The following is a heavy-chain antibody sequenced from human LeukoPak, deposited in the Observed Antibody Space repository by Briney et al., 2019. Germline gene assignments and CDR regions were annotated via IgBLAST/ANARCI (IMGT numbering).Heavy chain of an antibody. Sequence: PGGSLRLSCAASGFTFSSYEMNWVRQAPGKGLEWVSYISSSGSTTHYADSVKGRFTISRDNAKNSLYLQMTSLRAEDTAVYYCARDNYDSSGYYFDWGQGTLVTVSS. CDR3: ARDNYDSSGYYFD. J-gene: IGHJ4*02. CDR1: GFTFSSYE. V-gene: IGHV3-48*03. CDR2: ISSSGSTT. D-gene: IGHD3-22*01.